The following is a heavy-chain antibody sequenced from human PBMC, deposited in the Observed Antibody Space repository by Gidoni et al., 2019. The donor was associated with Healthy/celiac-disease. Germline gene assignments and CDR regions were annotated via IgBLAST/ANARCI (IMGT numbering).Heavy chain of an antibody. D-gene: IGHD3-3*01. Sequence: RPAPGQGLEWMRGIIPIFGTANYAQKFQGRVMITADKSTSTAYMELSSLRSEDTAVYYCARSDYDFWSGYFYYYMDVWGKGTTVTVSS. J-gene: IGHJ6*03. CDR2: IIPIFGTA. CDR3: ARSDYDFWSGYFYYYMDV. V-gene: IGHV1-69*06.